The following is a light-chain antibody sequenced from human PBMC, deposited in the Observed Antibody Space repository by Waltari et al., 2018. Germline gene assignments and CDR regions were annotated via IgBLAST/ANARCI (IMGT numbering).Light chain of an antibody. CDR2: KAS. V-gene: IGKV1-5*03. CDR3: QQFNSFPWT. CDR1: QTISSW. J-gene: IGKJ1*01. Sequence: DIQMTQSPSSLSASVGDRVTITCRASQTISSWLAWYQQKPGKAPKLLIYKASTLESGVPSRFSGSGSGTEFTLTIRSLQPGDFATYYCQQFNSFPWTFGHGTKVEIK.